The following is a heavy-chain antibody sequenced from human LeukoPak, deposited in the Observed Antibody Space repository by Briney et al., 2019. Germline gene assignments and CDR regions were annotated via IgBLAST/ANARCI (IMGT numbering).Heavy chain of an antibody. CDR2: INPNSSDT. Sequence: ASVKVSCKAPGHTFTDYYMHWVRQAPGQGLEWMGWINPNSSDTNYAQKFQGRVTMTGDTSVSTAYMELSRLRSDDSAVYYCAGILPATSWFDPWGQGTLVTVSS. CDR1: GHTFTDYY. CDR3: AGILPATSWFDP. V-gene: IGHV1-2*02. D-gene: IGHD2-2*01. J-gene: IGHJ5*02.